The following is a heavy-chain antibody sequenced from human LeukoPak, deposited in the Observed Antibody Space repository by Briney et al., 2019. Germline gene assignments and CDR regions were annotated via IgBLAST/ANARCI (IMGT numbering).Heavy chain of an antibody. D-gene: IGHD5-18*01. V-gene: IGHV3-23*01. Sequence: GGTLRLSCAASGFTFSSYGMSWVRQAPGQGLEWVGAISGSGGSTYYADSVKGRFTISRDNSKNTLYLQMNSLRAEDTAVYYCGYSYGSTVYNYYYYMDVWGKGTTVTISS. CDR3: GYSYGSTVYNYYYYMDV. CDR2: ISGSGGST. CDR1: GFTFSSYG. J-gene: IGHJ6*03.